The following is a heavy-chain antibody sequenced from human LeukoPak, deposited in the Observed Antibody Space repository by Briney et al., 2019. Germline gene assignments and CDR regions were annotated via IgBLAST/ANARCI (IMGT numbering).Heavy chain of an antibody. Sequence: PGGSLRLSCAASGFTFSSYGMHWVRQAPGKGLEWVALIWYDGTKKDYADSVKGRFTFSRDYSNNTLYLQMNSLRAEDAAVYYCARDANYYFDYWGQGTLVTVSS. CDR2: IWYDGTKK. CDR3: ARDANYYFDY. J-gene: IGHJ4*02. CDR1: GFTFSSYG. V-gene: IGHV3-33*01. D-gene: IGHD1-7*01.